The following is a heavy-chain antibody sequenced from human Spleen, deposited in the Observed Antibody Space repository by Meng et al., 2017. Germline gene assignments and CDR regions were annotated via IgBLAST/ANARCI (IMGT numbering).Heavy chain of an antibody. J-gene: IGHJ4*02. CDR1: GYSLTDYH. Sequence: VQVGQSGVEVKEPATSVKVSCKASGYSLTDYHIPWVRQAAGQGLEWMGRINPIGGGTNYAQKFQGRVTMSRDTSISTAYMELSSLRSDDTAVYYCARDGSSSWSTDYWGQGTLVTVSS. CDR3: ARDGSSSWSTDY. D-gene: IGHD6-13*01. V-gene: IGHV1-2*06. CDR2: INPIGGGT.